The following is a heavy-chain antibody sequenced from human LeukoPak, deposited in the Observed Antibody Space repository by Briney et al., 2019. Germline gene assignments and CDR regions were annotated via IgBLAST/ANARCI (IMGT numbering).Heavy chain of an antibody. CDR2: IYYSGST. D-gene: IGHD5-12*01. CDR3: AREERPIVATTKGSNWFDL. CDR1: GGSISGSSYY. V-gene: IGHV4-39*07. J-gene: IGHJ5*02. Sequence: SETLPLTCTVSGGSISGSSYYWGWIRQPPGKGLEWIGSIYYSGSTYYNPSLKSRVTISVDTSKNQFSLKLSSVTAADTAVYYCAREERPIVATTKGSNWFDLWGQGTLVTVSS.